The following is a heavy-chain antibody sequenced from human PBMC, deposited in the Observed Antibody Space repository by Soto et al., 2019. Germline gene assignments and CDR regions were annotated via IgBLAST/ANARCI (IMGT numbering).Heavy chain of an antibody. Sequence: QVQLVQSGAEVKKPGASVKVSCKASGYTFTSYGISWVRQAPGQGLEWMGWISAYNGNTNYAQKLQGRVTMTRDTSTSTAYMELRSLRYYDTAVYYCARDAQGVFLHYWGQGTLVTVSS. D-gene: IGHD3-16*01. CDR1: GYTFTSYG. V-gene: IGHV1-18*01. J-gene: IGHJ4*02. CDR2: ISAYNGNT. CDR3: ARDAQGVFLHY.